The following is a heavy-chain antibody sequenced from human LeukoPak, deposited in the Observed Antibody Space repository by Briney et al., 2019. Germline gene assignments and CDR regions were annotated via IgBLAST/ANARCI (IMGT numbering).Heavy chain of an antibody. Sequence: SVKVSCKASGGTFSSYAISWVRQAPGQGLEWMGRIIPIFGTANYAQKFQGRDTITTDESTSTAYMELSSLRSEDTALYYCASDYDSSGYYYPKFDYWGQGTLVTVSS. CDR2: IIPIFGTA. D-gene: IGHD3-22*01. CDR3: ASDYDSSGYYYPKFDY. V-gene: IGHV1-69*05. J-gene: IGHJ4*02. CDR1: GGTFSSYA.